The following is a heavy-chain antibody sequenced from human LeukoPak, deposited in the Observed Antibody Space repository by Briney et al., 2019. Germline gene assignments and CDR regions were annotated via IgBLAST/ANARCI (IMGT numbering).Heavy chain of an antibody. Sequence: GGSLRLSCAASGFTFSSYAMSWVRQAPGKGLEWVSGINWNGGSTGYADSVKGRFTISRDNAKNSLYLQMNSLRAEDTALYYCASTEDYGGNSEAFDIWGQGTMVTVSS. CDR3: ASTEDYGGNSEAFDI. D-gene: IGHD4-23*01. V-gene: IGHV3-20*04. CDR2: INWNGGST. J-gene: IGHJ3*02. CDR1: GFTFSSYA.